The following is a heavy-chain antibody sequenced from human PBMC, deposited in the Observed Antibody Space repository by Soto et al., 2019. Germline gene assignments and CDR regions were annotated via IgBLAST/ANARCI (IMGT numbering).Heavy chain of an antibody. CDR1: GFTFSDYV. J-gene: IGHJ3*02. V-gene: IGHV3-23*01. CDR2: ISGTGGTT. D-gene: IGHD5-12*01. Sequence: EVQLLESGGGLVQPGGSLRLSCAASGFTFSDYVMTWVRQAPGKGLEWVSAISGTGGTTYYADSVKGRFTFSRDNSKNTLYLQMNSLRAEDTALYYCAKSARGDGYKNAFDIWGQGIMVTVSS. CDR3: AKSARGDGYKNAFDI.